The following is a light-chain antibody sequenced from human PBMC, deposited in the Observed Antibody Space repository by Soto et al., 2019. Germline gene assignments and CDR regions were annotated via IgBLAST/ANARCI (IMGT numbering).Light chain of an antibody. CDR2: KGS. CDR3: QQYDSYPWT. J-gene: IGKJ1*01. Sequence: DIQMTQSPSTLSASGGDRVTITCRASQSISTWLAWYQQKPGKAPKLLIYKGSSLESGVPSRFSGSGSGTEFTLTISSLQPDDFATYYCQQYDSYPWTFGQGTKVEIK. CDR1: QSISTW. V-gene: IGKV1-5*03.